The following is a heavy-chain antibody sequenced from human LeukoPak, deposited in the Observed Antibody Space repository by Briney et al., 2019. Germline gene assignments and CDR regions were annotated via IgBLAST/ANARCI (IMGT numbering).Heavy chain of an antibody. V-gene: IGHV3-23*01. CDR3: AKDLDYYGSGLDY. CDR2: ISGSGGST. Sequence: GGSLRLSCAASGFTFSSYAMSWVRQAPGKGLEWVSAISGSGGSTYYADSVKGRFTIPRDNSKNTLYLQMNSLRAEDTAVYYCAKDLDYYGSGLDYWGQGTLVTVSS. D-gene: IGHD3-10*01. J-gene: IGHJ4*02. CDR1: GFTFSSYA.